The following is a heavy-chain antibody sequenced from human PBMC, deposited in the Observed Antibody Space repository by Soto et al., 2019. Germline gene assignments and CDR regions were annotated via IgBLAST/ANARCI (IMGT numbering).Heavy chain of an antibody. CDR2: IWYAGTNK. J-gene: IGHJ6*02. V-gene: IGHV3-33*01. CDR1: GFTFNNYG. D-gene: IGHD6-13*01. Sequence: QVQLVESGGGVVQPGRSLRLSCAASGFTFNNYGMHWVRQAPGKGLEWVAVIWYAGTNKYYADSVKGRFTISRDNSKNTLYLQMNSLRAEDTAVYYCARDQAAAPTLDYYFGMDVLGQGTTVTVSS. CDR3: ARDQAAAPTLDYYFGMDV.